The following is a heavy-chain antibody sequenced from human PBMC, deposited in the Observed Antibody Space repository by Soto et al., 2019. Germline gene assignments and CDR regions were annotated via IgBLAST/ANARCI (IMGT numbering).Heavy chain of an antibody. CDR2: IWYDGSNK. D-gene: IGHD3-10*01. Sequence: QVQLVESGGGVVQPGRSLRLSCAASGFTFSSYGMHWVRQAPGKGLEWVAVIWYDGSNKYYADSVKGRFTISRDHSKNTLYLQMNSLRADDTAVYYCARGKAYGSGSYYLVYWGQGTLVTVSS. V-gene: IGHV3-33*01. CDR3: ARGKAYGSGSYYLVY. CDR1: GFTFSSYG. J-gene: IGHJ4*02.